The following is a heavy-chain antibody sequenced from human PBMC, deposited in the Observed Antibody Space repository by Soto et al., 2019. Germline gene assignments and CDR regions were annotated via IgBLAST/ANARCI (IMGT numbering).Heavy chain of an antibody. Sequence: PSETLSLTCTVSDGSISSYYWSWIRQPPGKGLEWIGYIYYSGSTNYNPSLKSRVTISVDTSKNQFSLKLSSVTAADTAAYYCASHSGSYSDYFDYWGQGTLVNVSS. CDR1: DGSISSYY. CDR3: ASHSGSYSDYFDY. CDR2: IYYSGST. J-gene: IGHJ4*02. D-gene: IGHD3-10*01. V-gene: IGHV4-59*01.